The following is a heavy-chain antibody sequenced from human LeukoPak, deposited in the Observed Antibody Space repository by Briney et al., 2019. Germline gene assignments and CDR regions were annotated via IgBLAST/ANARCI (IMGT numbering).Heavy chain of an antibody. CDR1: GGSFSGYY. CDR2: INHSGST. J-gene: IGHJ4*02. D-gene: IGHD6-6*01. Sequence: PSETLSLTCAVYGGSFSGYYWSWIRQPPGKGLEWIGEINHSGSTNYNPSLKSRVTISVDTSKNQFSLKLSSVTAADTAVYYCARGEVAASFDYWGQGIRVTVSS. V-gene: IGHV4-34*01. CDR3: ARGEVAASFDY.